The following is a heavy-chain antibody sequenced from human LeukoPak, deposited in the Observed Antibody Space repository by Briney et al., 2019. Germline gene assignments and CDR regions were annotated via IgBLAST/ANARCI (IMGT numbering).Heavy chain of an antibody. CDR1: GFTFINYW. J-gene: IGHJ6*02. V-gene: IGHV3-7*01. CDR3: ARVVPVYAGRYRGGMDV. Sequence: GGSLRFSCAASGFTFINYWMTWVRQGPGRGLEWVANVKHDGSEKNYVGSVKGRFTISRDNAKNSLYLQMNSLRAEDTGVYYCARVVPVYAGRYRGGMDVWGQGTTVTVSS. CDR2: VKHDGSEK. D-gene: IGHD5/OR15-5a*01.